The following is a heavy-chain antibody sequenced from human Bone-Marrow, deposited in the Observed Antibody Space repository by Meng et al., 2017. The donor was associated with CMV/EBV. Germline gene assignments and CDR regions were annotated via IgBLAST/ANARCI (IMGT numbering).Heavy chain of an antibody. CDR2: IRSKAYGGTT. V-gene: IGHV3-49*04. D-gene: IGHD2-2*03. CDR1: GFTFSSYA. CDR3: TRDSLGLGMYYFDY. J-gene: IGHJ4*03. Sequence: GSLRLSCAASGFTFSSYAMSWVRQAPGKGLEWVGFIRSKAYGGTTEYAASVKGRFTISRDDSKSIAYLQMNSLKTEDTAAYYCTRDSLGLGMYYFDYWGQGTTVTVSS.